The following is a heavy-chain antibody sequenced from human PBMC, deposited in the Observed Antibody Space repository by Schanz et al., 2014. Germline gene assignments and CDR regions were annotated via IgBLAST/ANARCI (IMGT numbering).Heavy chain of an antibody. D-gene: IGHD5-12*01. CDR2: IYYSGSS. J-gene: IGHJ5*02. CDR1: GGSIRSYF. Sequence: QVQLQESGPGLLKPSETLSLTCTVSGGSIRSYFWSWIRQPPGKGLEWIGYIYYSGSSDYNPSLKRRVTTSVNTSKNQCSRNRSAATAAHTAVYYCARGGSVATIAPYTWFDPWGQGTLVTVSS. V-gene: IGHV4-59*12. CDR3: ARGGSVATIAPYTWFDP.